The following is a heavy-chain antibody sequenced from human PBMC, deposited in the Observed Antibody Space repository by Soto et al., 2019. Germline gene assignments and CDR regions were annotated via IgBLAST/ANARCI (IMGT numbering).Heavy chain of an antibody. CDR1: GGPFPNGGYY. Sequence: QVQLQESGPGLVKPSQTLSLTCTVSGGPFPNGGYYLSWIRQEPGKGLEWIGYTHYSGDTSYNPSLRSRVTISTDTSKTQFSLRLRSVTSADTAVYYCARGDSQVSSVFDYWGQGMLVTVSS. CDR2: THYSGDT. V-gene: IGHV4-31*03. D-gene: IGHD3-16*01. J-gene: IGHJ4*02. CDR3: ARGDSQVSSVFDY.